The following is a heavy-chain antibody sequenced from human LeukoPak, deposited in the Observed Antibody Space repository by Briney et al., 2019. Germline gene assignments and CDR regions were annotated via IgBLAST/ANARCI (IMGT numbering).Heavy chain of an antibody. CDR1: GGSFSGYY. CDR2: INHSGST. CDR3: ARARYSYGGYYYYYGMDV. Sequence: PSETLSLTCAVYGGSFSGYYWSWIRQPPGKGLEWIGEINHSGSTNYNPSLKSRVTISVDTSRNQFSLKLSSVTAADTAVYYCARARYSYGGYYYYYGMDVWGQGTTVTVSS. V-gene: IGHV4-34*01. J-gene: IGHJ6*02. D-gene: IGHD5-18*01.